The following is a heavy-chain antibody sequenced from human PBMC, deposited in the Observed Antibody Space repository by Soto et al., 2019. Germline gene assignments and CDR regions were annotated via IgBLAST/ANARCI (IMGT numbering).Heavy chain of an antibody. V-gene: IGHV4-59*01. CDR2: IYYSGST. CDR3: ARSTDSSGWRFDY. J-gene: IGHJ4*02. D-gene: IGHD6-19*01. Sequence: PSETQSLTSTVSGASIRVYSWSWIRQPPGKGLEWIGYIYYSGSTNYNPSLKSRVAISVDTSKNQFSLKLSSVTAADTAVYYCARSTDSSGWRFDYWGQGTQVTVSS. CDR1: GASIRVYS.